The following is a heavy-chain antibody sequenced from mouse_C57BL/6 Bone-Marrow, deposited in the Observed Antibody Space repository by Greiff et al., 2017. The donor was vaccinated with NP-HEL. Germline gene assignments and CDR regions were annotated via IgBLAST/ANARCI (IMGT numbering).Heavy chain of an antibody. CDR1: GYTFTSYW. J-gene: IGHJ4*01. D-gene: IGHD2-4*01. V-gene: IGHV1-50*01. CDR2: IDPSDSYT. CDR3: AKHIYYDYDGGGYYAMDY. Sequence: QVQLQQPGAELVKPGASVKLSCKASGYTFTSYWMQWVKQRPGQGLEWIGEIDPSDSYTNYNQKFKGKATLTVDTSSSTAYMQLRSLTSEDSAVYYCAKHIYYDYDGGGYYAMDYWGQGTSVTVSS.